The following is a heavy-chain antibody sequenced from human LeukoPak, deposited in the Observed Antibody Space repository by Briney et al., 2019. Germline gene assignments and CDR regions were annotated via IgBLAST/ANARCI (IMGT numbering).Heavy chain of an antibody. Sequence: ASVKVSCKASGYTFTSYYILWVRQAPGQGLEWMGIINPSGGSTSYAQKFQGRVTITRDTSASTAYMELSSLRSEDTAVYYCARDRASGYSSGWYGGGAYWGQGTLVTVSS. V-gene: IGHV1-46*01. CDR1: GYTFTSYY. J-gene: IGHJ4*02. D-gene: IGHD6-19*01. CDR3: ARDRASGYSSGWYGGGAY. CDR2: INPSGGST.